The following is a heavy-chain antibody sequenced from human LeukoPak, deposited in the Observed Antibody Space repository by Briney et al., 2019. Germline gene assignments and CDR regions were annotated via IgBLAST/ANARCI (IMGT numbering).Heavy chain of an antibody. D-gene: IGHD2-2*01. V-gene: IGHV2-5*02. CDR2: IYWDDDK. J-gene: IGHJ5*02. Sequence: SGPTLVKPTQTLTLTCTFSGFSLSTSGVGVGWIRQPPGKALEWLALIYWDDDKRYSPSLKSRLTITKDTSKNQVVLTMTNMDPVDTATYYCAHSVPDSGLRFEGNRFDPWGQGTLVTVSS. CDR1: GFSLSTSGVG. CDR3: AHSVPDSGLRFEGNRFDP.